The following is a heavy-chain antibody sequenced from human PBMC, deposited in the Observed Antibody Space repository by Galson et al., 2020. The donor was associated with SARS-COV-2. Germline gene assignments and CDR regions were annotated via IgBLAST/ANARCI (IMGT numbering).Heavy chain of an antibody. Sequence: SETLSLTCTVSGDSLSSGSYFWSWIRQPAGKGLEWIGRVYVSGSTNYNPSLKSRVTISVDTSKNQFSLKLSSVTAADTAVYYCARALGRITIFVVVIINYFDYWGQGTLVTVSS. CDR2: VYVSGST. D-gene: IGHD3-3*01. J-gene: IGHJ4*02. CDR1: GDSLSSGSYF. CDR3: ARALGRITIFVVVIINYFDY. V-gene: IGHV4-61*02.